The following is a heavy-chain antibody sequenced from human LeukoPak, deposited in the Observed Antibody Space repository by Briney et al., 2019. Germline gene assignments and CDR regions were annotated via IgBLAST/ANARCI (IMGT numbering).Heavy chain of an antibody. CDR2: IYYSGST. CDR3: AREGSGPDY. V-gene: IGHV4-59*06. CDR1: GGSFRGYY. Sequence: PSETLSLTCAVYGGSFRGYYWSWIRQPPGKGLEWIGYIYYSGSTYYNPSLKSRVTISVDTSKNQFSLNLSSVTVADTAVYYCAREGSGPDYWGQGTLVTVSS. J-gene: IGHJ4*02. D-gene: IGHD2-15*01.